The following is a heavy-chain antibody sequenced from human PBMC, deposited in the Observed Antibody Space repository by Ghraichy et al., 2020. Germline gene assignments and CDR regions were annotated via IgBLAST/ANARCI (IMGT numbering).Heavy chain of an antibody. CDR2: INHSGST. Sequence: SQTLSLTCAVYGGSFSGYYWSWIRQPPGKGLEWIGEINHSGSTNYNPSLTSRVTISVDTSKNQFSLKLSSVTAADTAVYYCARRGYYYFDSRGFDYWGQGTLVTVSS. V-gene: IGHV4-34*01. CDR3: ARRGYYYFDSRGFDY. D-gene: IGHD3-22*01. CDR1: GGSFSGYY. J-gene: IGHJ4*02.